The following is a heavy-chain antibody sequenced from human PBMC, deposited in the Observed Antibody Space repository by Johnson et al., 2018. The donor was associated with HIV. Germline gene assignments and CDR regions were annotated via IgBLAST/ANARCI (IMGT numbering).Heavy chain of an antibody. CDR2: INWNGGST. J-gene: IGHJ3*02. D-gene: IGHD4-17*01. CDR3: ARPSVTTRDAVDI. Sequence: VQLVESGGGVVQPGGSLRLSCAASGFTVSSNYMSWVRQAPGKGLEWVSGINWNGGSTGYADSVKGRFTISRDNAKNSLYLQMNSLRAEDTALYYGARPSVTTRDAVDIWGQGTMVTVSS. CDR1: GFTVSSNY. V-gene: IGHV3-20*04.